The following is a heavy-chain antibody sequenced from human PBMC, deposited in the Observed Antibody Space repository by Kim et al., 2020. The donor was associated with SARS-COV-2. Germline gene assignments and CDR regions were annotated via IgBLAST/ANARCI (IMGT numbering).Heavy chain of an antibody. D-gene: IGHD3-10*02. J-gene: IGHJ5*01. CDR3: ARDLFGGFGS. Sequence: NYAQKFQGRGTITADESASTAYMELSSLRSEDTAVYYCARDLFGGFGSWGQGTLVTVSS. V-gene: IGHV1-69*01.